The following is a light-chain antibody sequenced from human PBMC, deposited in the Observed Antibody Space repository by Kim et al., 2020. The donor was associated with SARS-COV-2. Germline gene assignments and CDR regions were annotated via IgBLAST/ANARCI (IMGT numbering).Light chain of an antibody. V-gene: IGKV1-5*03. CDR2: KAS. CDR1: QSISSW. J-gene: IGKJ5*01. Sequence: ASGGDRVTITGRASQSISSWLAWYQQKPGKAPKLLIYKASSLESGVPSRFSGSGSGTEFTLTISSLQPDDFATYYCQQYNSYPITFGQGTRLEIK. CDR3: QQYNSYPIT.